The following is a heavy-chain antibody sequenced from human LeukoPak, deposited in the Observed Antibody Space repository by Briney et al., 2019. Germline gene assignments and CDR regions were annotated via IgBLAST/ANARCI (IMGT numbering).Heavy chain of an antibody. Sequence: PGKSLSLSCRTSGFTFSHFGMHWVRQAPGQGLEWVAVIWSDATEKYYGNSVKGRFTISRDNYDNTVSLQMNSLGVEDTAVYYCAKDAQRGFDFSNSLESWGQGTVVTVSP. V-gene: IGHV3-33*06. J-gene: IGHJ5*01. CDR2: IWSDATEK. D-gene: IGHD4-11*01. CDR1: GFTFSHFG. CDR3: AKDAQRGFDFSNSLES.